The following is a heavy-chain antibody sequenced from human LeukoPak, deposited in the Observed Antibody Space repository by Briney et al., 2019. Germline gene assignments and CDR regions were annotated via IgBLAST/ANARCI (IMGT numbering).Heavy chain of an antibody. J-gene: IGHJ4*02. Sequence: GGSLRLSCAASGFTFSSYEMNWVRQAPGKGLEWVSYISSSGSTIYHADSVKGRFTISRDNAKNSLYLQMNSLRAEDTAVYYCARDGYDFWSGYYTGFDYWGQGTLVTVSS. CDR1: GFTFSSYE. CDR3: ARDGYDFWSGYYTGFDY. D-gene: IGHD3-3*01. V-gene: IGHV3-48*03. CDR2: ISSSGSTI.